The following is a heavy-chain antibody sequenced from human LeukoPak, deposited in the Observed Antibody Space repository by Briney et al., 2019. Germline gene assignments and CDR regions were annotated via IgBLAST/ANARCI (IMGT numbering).Heavy chain of an antibody. Sequence: SETLSLTCTVSGGSMSSYYWIWIRQPPGKGLERIGYIYYTGSINYNPSLKSRVTISVDTSKNQFSLKLSSVTAADTAVYYCARAGAGNEYVGLFDYWGQGTLVTVSS. CDR1: GGSMSSYY. V-gene: IGHV4-59*01. D-gene: IGHD3-16*01. CDR3: ARAGAGNEYVGLFDY. CDR2: IYYTGSI. J-gene: IGHJ4*02.